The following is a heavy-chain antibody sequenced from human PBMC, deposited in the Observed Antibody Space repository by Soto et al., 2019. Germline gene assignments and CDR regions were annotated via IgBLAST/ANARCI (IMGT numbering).Heavy chain of an antibody. J-gene: IGHJ4*02. CDR1: GFTFVNYG. CDR3: AKDRDYDDSIPFDH. CDR2: IIGNGDTT. Sequence: EVQLLEAGGGLVQTGGSLRLSCAASGFTFVNYGISWVRQAPGKGLEWVSAIIGNGDTTYYAASVKGRFTISRDNSMSTVYLEFNSLRAEDTAMYYCAKDRDYDDSIPFDHWGLGTLIVVSS. D-gene: IGHD4-17*01. V-gene: IGHV3-23*01.